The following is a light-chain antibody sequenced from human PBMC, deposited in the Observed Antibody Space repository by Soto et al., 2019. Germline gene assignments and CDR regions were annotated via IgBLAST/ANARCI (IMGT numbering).Light chain of an antibody. Sequence: QSALTQPASVSGSPGQSITISCTGTSSDVGSYNLVSWYQQHPGKAPKLMIYEVSKRPSGVSNRVSGSKSGNTASLTISGLQAEDEADYYCCSYAGSSTPLIFGTGTKVTGL. CDR2: EVS. CDR1: SSDVGSYNL. CDR3: CSYAGSSTPLI. J-gene: IGLJ1*01. V-gene: IGLV2-23*02.